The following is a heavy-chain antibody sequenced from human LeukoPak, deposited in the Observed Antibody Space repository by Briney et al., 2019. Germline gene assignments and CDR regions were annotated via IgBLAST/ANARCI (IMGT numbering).Heavy chain of an antibody. CDR2: INHSGST. CDR1: GGSFSGYY. Sequence: TSETLSLTCAVYGGSFSGYYWSWIRQPPGKGLEWIGEINHSGSTNYNPSLKSRVTISVDTSKNQFSLKLSSVTAADTAVYYCARGSHMVVAVAATGGYFDYWGQGTLVTVSS. J-gene: IGHJ4*02. CDR3: ARGSHMVVAVAATGGYFDY. V-gene: IGHV4-34*01. D-gene: IGHD2-15*01.